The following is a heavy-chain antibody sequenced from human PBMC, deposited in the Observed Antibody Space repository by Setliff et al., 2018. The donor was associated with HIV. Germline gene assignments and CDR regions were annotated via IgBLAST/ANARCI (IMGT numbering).Heavy chain of an antibody. Sequence: KTSETLSLTCTFSGGFTNSHSWTWIRQPPGKALEWIGYISHTGSTNYTPSLKGRVAISIDTSKNQFSLNLSSVNAADTAVYYCGRLSETAMASFDSWGQGILVTVSS. V-gene: IGHV4-59*11. J-gene: IGHJ4*02. CDR3: GRLSETAMASFDS. D-gene: IGHD2-21*02. CDR1: GGFTNSHS. CDR2: ISHTGST.